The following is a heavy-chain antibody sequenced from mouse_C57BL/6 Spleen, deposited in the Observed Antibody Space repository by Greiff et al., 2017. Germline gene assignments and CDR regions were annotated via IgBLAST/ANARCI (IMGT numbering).Heavy chain of an antibody. CDR2: ISDGGSYT. Sequence: EVNVVESGGGLVKPGGSLKLSCAASGFTFSSYAMSWVRQTPEKRLEWVATISDGGSYTYYPDNVKGRFTISRDNAKNNLYLQMSHLKSEDTAMYYCAREFYEGYFDYWGQGTTLTVSS. V-gene: IGHV5-4*01. CDR1: GFTFSSYA. D-gene: IGHD2-3*01. J-gene: IGHJ2*01. CDR3: AREFYEGYFDY.